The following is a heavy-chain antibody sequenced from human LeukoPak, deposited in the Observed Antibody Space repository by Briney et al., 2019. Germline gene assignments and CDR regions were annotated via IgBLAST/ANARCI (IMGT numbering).Heavy chain of an antibody. Sequence: SVKVSCKASGGTFSSYTISWVRQAPGQGLEWMGGIIPIFGTANYAQKFQGRVSITADESTSTAYMELSSLRSEDTAVYYCARDPSRATMVRGVFYYYGMDVWGQGTTVTVSS. CDR1: GGTFSSYT. J-gene: IGHJ6*02. D-gene: IGHD3-10*01. CDR3: ARDPSRATMVRGVFYYYGMDV. CDR2: IIPIFGTA. V-gene: IGHV1-69*01.